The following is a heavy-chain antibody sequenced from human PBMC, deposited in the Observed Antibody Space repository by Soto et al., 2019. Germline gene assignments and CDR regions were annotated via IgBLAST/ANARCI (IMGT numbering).Heavy chain of an antibody. CDR3: ARSPGYFDWSAGFNYYYYGMDV. J-gene: IGHJ6*02. CDR2: IYHSGST. CDR1: GGSISSSNW. V-gene: IGHV4-4*02. Sequence: SETLSLTCAVSGGSISSSNWWSWVRQPPGKGLEWIGEIYHSGSTNYNPSLKSRVTISVDKSKNQFSLKLSSVTAADTAVYYCARSPGYFDWSAGFNYYYYGMDVWGQGTTVTVSS. D-gene: IGHD3-9*01.